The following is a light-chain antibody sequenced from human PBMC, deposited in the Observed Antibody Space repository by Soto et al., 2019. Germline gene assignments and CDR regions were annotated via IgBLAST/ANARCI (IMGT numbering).Light chain of an antibody. Sequence: EIVMTQSPAPLSVSPGERATLSCRASQSVSSNFAWYQQKPGQAPRLLFYDASTRDTGIPARFSGSGSGTEFTLTISSLQSEDFAVYYCQQYNNWPWTFGQGTKVEIK. CDR2: DAS. V-gene: IGKV3-15*01. J-gene: IGKJ1*01. CDR3: QQYNNWPWT. CDR1: QSVSSN.